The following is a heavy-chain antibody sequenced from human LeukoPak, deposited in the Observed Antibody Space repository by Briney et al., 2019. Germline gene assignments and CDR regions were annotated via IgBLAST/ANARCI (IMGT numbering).Heavy chain of an antibody. Sequence: VASAKVSCKTPGYTFTDYYIHSGRQAPGQGAEWMGWINPNRGETNSAQKPQGTGTMTGDTSLSTAYTWQRRATAYDTALYYSVRDRDYSSTERGFDYWGQGTLVTVSS. D-gene: IGHD4-11*01. J-gene: IGHJ4*02. V-gene: IGHV1-2*02. CDR2: INPNRGET. CDR3: VRDRDYSSTERGFDY. CDR1: GYTFTDYY.